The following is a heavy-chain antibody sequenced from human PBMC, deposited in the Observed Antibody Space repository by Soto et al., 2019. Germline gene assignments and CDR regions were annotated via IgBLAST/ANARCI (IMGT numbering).Heavy chain of an antibody. J-gene: IGHJ4*02. Sequence: ASVKVSCKASGGTFSSYAISWVRQAPGQGLEWMGGIIPIFGTANYAQKFQGRVTITADKSTSTAYMELSSLRSEDTAVYYCARDVSGYHYDYWGQGTLVTVSS. CDR3: ARDVSGYHYDY. D-gene: IGHD3-22*01. V-gene: IGHV1-69*06. CDR1: GGTFSSYA. CDR2: IIPIFGTA.